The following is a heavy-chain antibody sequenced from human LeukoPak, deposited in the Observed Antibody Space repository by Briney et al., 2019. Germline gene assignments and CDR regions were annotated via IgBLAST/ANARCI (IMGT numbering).Heavy chain of an antibody. J-gene: IGHJ5*02. CDR2: INHSGST. V-gene: IGHV4-34*01. CDR3: ARRTLLWFGELFGRNWFDP. Sequence: SETLSLTCAVHGGSFSGYYWSWIRQPPGKGLEWIGEINHSGSTNYNPSLRSRVTISVDTSKNQFSLQLSSVTAADTAVYYCARRTLLWFGELFGRNWFDPWGQGTLVTVSS. CDR1: GGSFSGYY. D-gene: IGHD3-10*01.